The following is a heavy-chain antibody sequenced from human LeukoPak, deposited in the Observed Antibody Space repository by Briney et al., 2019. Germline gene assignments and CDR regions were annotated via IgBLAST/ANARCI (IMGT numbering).Heavy chain of an antibody. CDR1: GGSISGHS. J-gene: IGHJ3*01. D-gene: IGHD6-19*01. V-gene: IGHV4-59*11. CDR2: IHSSGST. CDR3: ARGGWSLDF. Sequence: SETLSLTCTVSGGSISGHSWSWIRQPPGKRLEWIGYIHSSGSTDYNPSLRSRLTMSVDTSKNQFSLKLDSVTAADTALYYCARGGWSLDFWGQGTMVTVSS.